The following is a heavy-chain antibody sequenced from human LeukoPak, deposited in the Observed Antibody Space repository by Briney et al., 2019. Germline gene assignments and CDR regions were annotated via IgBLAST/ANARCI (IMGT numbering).Heavy chain of an antibody. J-gene: IGHJ4*02. CDR2: INHNGNVN. CDR1: GFTFSSYW. D-gene: IGHD1-26*01. V-gene: IGHV3-7*03. CDR3: AKQPIVGAYLSVIDY. Sequence: GGSLRLSCAASGFTFSSYWMNWARQAPGKGLEWVASINHNGNVNYYVDSVKGRFTISRDNSKNTLYLQMNSLRAEDTAVYYCAKQPIVGAYLSVIDYWGQGTLVTVSS.